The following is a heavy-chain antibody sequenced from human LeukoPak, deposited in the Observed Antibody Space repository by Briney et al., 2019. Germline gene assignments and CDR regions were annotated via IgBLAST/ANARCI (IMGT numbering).Heavy chain of an antibody. V-gene: IGHV3-21*01. CDR2: ISSGSSDI. Sequence: GGSLRLSCAASGFTFNKYDMSWVRQVPGKGLEWVSSISSGSSDISYADSVKGRFTISRDNAKYSLYLQVNSLRAEDTAVYYCARLTGVVNAFDYWGQGTLVTVSS. CDR3: ARLTGVVNAFDY. J-gene: IGHJ4*02. D-gene: IGHD5-18*01. CDR1: GFTFNKYD.